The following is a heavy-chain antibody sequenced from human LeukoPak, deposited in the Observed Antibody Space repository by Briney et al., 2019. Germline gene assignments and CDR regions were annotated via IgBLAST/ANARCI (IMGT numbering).Heavy chain of an antibody. J-gene: IGHJ4*02. CDR1: GFTFSSYA. V-gene: IGHV3-23*01. D-gene: IGHD3-22*01. CDR2: ISGSGGST. Sequence: QSGKSLRLSCAASGFTFSSYATSWVRQAPGKGLEWVSAISGSGGSTYYADSVKGRFTISRDNSKNTLYLQMNSLRAEDTAVYYCAKDRSYYDSSGYLDYWGQGTLVTVSS. CDR3: AKDRSYYDSSGYLDY.